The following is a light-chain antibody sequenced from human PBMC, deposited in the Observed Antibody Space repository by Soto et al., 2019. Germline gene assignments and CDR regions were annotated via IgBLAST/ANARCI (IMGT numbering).Light chain of an antibody. V-gene: IGLV2-23*01. CDR1: SRDVGSYDL. CDR2: EGT. Sequence: QSVLTQPASVSGSPGQSITISCTGTSRDVGSYDLVSWYQHHPGKAPKLMIYEGTKRPSGVSNRFSGSKSGNTASLAISGLQAEEDADYYCCSYAGSTTYVFGTGTKVTVL. J-gene: IGLJ1*01. CDR3: CSYAGSTTYV.